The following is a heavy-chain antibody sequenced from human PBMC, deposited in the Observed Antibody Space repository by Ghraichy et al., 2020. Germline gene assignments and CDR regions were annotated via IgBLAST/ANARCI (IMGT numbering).Heavy chain of an antibody. CDR3: AREGGNYCSGGSCSRDFDY. J-gene: IGHJ4*02. Sequence: LSLTCAASGFTFSSYAMDWVRQATGKGLEWLSYITSSGTTIYYADSVKGRFTISRDNAKNSLYLQMSSLRDEDTAVYYCAREGGNYCSGGSCSRDFDYWGQGTLVTVSS. CDR1: GFTFSSYA. CDR2: ITSSGTTI. D-gene: IGHD2-15*01. V-gene: IGHV3-48*02.